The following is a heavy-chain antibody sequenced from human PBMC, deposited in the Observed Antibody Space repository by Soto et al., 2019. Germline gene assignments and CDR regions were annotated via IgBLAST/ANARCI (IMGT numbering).Heavy chain of an antibody. D-gene: IGHD3-10*01. CDR3: TREKRYYNNLTSFYFDN. Sequence: GGSLRLSCAASGFTFSDYYMDWVRRAPGKGLEWVGRIRNKANNYATEYAASLKGRVTFSRDDSENSLYLQMNSLETEDTAVYWCTREKRYYNNLTSFYFDNWGQGTLDTVSS. V-gene: IGHV3-72*01. CDR2: IRNKANNYAT. J-gene: IGHJ4*02. CDR1: GFTFSDYY.